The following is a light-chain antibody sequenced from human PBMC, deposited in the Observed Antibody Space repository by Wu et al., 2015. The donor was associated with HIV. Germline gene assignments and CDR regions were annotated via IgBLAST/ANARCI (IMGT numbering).Light chain of an antibody. J-gene: IGKJ5*01. CDR3: QQHIHWPLT. Sequence: EIVLTQSPATLSFSPGESATLSCRASQSVSGTLAWYQQKSGQAPRLLMYDASNRAPGIPDRFSGSGSVTDFTLTISSLEPEDFAVYYCQQHIHWPLTFGQGTRLEIK. V-gene: IGKV3-11*01. CDR1: QSVSGT. CDR2: DAS.